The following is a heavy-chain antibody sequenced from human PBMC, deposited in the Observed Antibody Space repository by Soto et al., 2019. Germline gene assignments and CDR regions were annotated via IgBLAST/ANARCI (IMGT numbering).Heavy chain of an antibody. Sequence: ASLRLSCRASGYTFTSYGISWVRQDTGQGLEWMGWISAYNGNTNYAQKLQGRVTMTTDTSTSTAYMELRSLRSDDTAVYYCAREDYSNYDYYYYSGMDVWGQGTTVTVSS. CDR1: GYTFTSYG. J-gene: IGHJ6*02. V-gene: IGHV1-18*04. CDR3: AREDYSNYDYYYYSGMDV. CDR2: ISAYNGNT. D-gene: IGHD4-4*01.